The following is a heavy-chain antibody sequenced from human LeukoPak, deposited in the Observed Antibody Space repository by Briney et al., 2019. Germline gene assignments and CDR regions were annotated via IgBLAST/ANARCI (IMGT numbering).Heavy chain of an antibody. CDR1: GFTFSSYS. J-gene: IGHJ3*02. V-gene: IGHV3-23*01. Sequence: GGSLRLSCAASGFTFSSYSMSWVRQAPGKGLEGVSAIRGSGGNTYYADSVKGRFTISRDNSKNTLYLQMNSLRAEDAAVYYCANEYSKGDIWGQGTMVTVSS. D-gene: IGHD4-11*01. CDR2: IRGSGGNT. CDR3: ANEYSKGDI.